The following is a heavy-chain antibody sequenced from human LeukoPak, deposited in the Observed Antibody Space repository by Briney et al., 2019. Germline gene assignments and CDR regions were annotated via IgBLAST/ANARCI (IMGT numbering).Heavy chain of an antibody. CDR2: MNPNSGNT. CDR3: ARGAQRGSGSYYNFNYYFYYYLDV. D-gene: IGHD3-10*01. Sequence: ASVKVSCKASGYTFTSYDINWVRQATGQGLEWMGWMNPNSGNTGYAQKFQGRVTMTRDTSISTAYMELSRLRSDDTAVYYCARGAQRGSGSYYNFNYYFYYYLDVWDKGTTVTISS. V-gene: IGHV1-8*01. J-gene: IGHJ6*03. CDR1: GYTFTSYD.